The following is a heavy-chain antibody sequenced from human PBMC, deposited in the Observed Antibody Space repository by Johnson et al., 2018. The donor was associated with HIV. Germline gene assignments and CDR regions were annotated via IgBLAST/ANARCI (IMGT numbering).Heavy chain of an antibody. CDR3: ARDGGIGSTREDAFDI. D-gene: IGHD2-2*01. Sequence: QVQLVESGGGVVQPGRSLRLSCVGSGLSFSNFGIHWVRQAPGKGPEWVAVISFDGNLKKYADSVKGRFTISRDTSKNTLYLQMNSLRAEDTAVYYCARDGGIGSTREDAFDIWGQGTMVIVSS. V-gene: IGHV3-30*03. CDR2: ISFDGNLK. CDR1: GLSFSNFG. J-gene: IGHJ3*02.